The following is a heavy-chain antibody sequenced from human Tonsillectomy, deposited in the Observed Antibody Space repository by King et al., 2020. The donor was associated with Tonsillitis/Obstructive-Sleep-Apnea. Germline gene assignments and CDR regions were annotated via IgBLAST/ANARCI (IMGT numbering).Heavy chain of an antibody. Sequence: VQLVESGGGVVQPGRSLRLSCAASGFTFSSYGMHWVRQAPGKGLEWVAVIRYDGSNEFYADSVKGRFTISRDNSKNTLYMQINSLRAEDTAVYYCARDSPLRDYDFPPAFDIWGQGTMVTVSS. V-gene: IGHV3-33*01. CDR1: GFTFSSYG. CDR3: ARDSPLRDYDFPPAFDI. J-gene: IGHJ3*02. D-gene: IGHD3-3*01. CDR2: IRYDGSNE.